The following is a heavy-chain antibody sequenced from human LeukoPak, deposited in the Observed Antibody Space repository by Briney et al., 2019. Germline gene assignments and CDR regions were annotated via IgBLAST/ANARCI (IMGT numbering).Heavy chain of an antibody. J-gene: IGHJ4*02. CDR2: IYTSGST. V-gene: IGHV4-61*02. D-gene: IGHD5-24*01. CDR3: ARGKMATIDY. CDR1: GGSISSGSYY. Sequence: SETLSLTCTVSGGSISSGSYYWSWIRQPAGKGLEWIGRIYTSGSTNYNPSLKSRVTISVDTSKNQFSLKLSSVTAADTAVHYCARGKMATIDYWGQGTLVTVSS.